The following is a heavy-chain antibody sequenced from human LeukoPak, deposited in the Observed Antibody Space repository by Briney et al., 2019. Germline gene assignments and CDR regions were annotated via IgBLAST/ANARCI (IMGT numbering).Heavy chain of an antibody. J-gene: IGHJ4*02. V-gene: IGHV1-69*13. Sequence: SVKVSCKASGGTFSSYAISWVRQAPGQGLEWMGGIIPIFGTANYAQKFQGRVTITADESTSTAYMELSSLRSEDTAVYYCAREWLVRGVPTQIDYWGQGTLVTVSS. CDR3: AREWLVRGVPTQIDY. CDR1: GGTFSSYA. CDR2: IIPIFGTA. D-gene: IGHD3-10*01.